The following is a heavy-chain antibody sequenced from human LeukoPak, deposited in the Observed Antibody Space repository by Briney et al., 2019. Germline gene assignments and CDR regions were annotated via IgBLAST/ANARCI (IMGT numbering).Heavy chain of an antibody. CDR3: ATVSIAAAGTDFDY. J-gene: IGHJ4*02. D-gene: IGHD6-13*01. CDR1: GYTFTDYY. CDR2: VDPEDGET. Sequence: ASVKVSCKVSGYTFTDYYMHWVQQAPGKGLEWIGLVDPEDGETIYAEKFQGRVTITADTSTDTAYMELSSLRSEDTAVYYCATVSIAAAGTDFDYWGQGTLVTVSS. V-gene: IGHV1-69-2*01.